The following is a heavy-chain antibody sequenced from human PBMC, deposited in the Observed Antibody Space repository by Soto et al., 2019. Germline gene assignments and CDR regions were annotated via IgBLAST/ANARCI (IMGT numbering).Heavy chain of an antibody. CDR3: ARDRPMDGYNSRSFDY. V-gene: IGHV1-69*01. CDR1: GGTFSSFG. CDR2: IIPLYGTA. Sequence: QVQLVQSGAEVKKPGSSVKVSCKASGGTFSSFGFNWVRQAPGQGLEWMGGIIPLYGTANHAQRFQGGVTISADESTGTVYMELISLRSEDTAIYYCARDRPMDGYNSRSFDYWGQGTLVTVSS. J-gene: IGHJ4*02. D-gene: IGHD5-12*01.